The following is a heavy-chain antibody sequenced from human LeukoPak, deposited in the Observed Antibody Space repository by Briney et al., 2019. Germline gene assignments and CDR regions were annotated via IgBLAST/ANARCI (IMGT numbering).Heavy chain of an antibody. D-gene: IGHD3-22*01. CDR2: INPSGGST. CDR3: ARADSADYYDSSGSIDY. V-gene: IGHV1-46*01. CDR1: GYTFTTYH. Sequence: EASVKVSCTASGYTFTTYHMHWVRQAPGQGLEWMGIINPSGGSTSYAQKFQGRVTMTRDTSTSTVYLELSSLRSEDTAVYYCARADSADYYDSSGSIDYWGQGTLVPVSS. J-gene: IGHJ4*02.